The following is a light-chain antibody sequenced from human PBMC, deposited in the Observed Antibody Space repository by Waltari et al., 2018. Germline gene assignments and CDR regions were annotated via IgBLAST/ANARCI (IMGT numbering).Light chain of an antibody. CDR2: RAS. CDR1: QAITNS. CDR3: QQYRSSPLT. V-gene: IGKV1-NL1*01. J-gene: IGKJ4*02. Sequence: DIQMTQSPSSLSASVGGRVTITCRASQAITNSLAWYQQKPGKAPKLLLYRASTLESGVPSRFSGSGAGTEYTLTISSLQPEDFATYYCQQYRSSPLTFGGGTKVEIK.